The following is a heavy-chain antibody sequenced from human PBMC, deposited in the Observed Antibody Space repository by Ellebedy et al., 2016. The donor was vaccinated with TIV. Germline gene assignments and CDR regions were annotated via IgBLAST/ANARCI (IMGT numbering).Heavy chain of an antibody. D-gene: IGHD3-3*01. CDR2: MYNSGRS. CDR3: ARGVLSGFGQHFDY. CDR1: GASVNSGTYS. J-gene: IGHJ4*02. V-gene: IGHV4-61*01. Sequence: SETLSLXCSVSGASVNSGTYSWNWFRQPPGKGLEWLGYMYNSGRSNYNPSLKSRVTISVDSSKDQFSLNLQSVTAVDTALYYCARGVLSGFGQHFDYWGQGTLVTVS.